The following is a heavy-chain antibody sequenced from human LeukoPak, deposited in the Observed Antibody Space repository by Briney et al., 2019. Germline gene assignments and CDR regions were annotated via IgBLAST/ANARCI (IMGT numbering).Heavy chain of an antibody. CDR3: ARDPFPGGALLS. V-gene: IGHV3-11*04. J-gene: IGHJ5*02. CDR1: GFTFSDYY. D-gene: IGHD2-8*02. CDR2: ISSSGSTI. Sequence: GGSLRLSCAASGFTFSDYYMSWIRQAPGKGLEWVSYISSSGSTIYYADSVEGRFTISRDNAENSLYLQMNSLRAEDTAVYYCARDPFPGGALLSWGQGTLVTVSS.